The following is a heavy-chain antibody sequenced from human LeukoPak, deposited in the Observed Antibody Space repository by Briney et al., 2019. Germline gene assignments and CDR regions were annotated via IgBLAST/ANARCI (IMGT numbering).Heavy chain of an antibody. Sequence: SETLSLTCTVSGGSISSYYWSWIRQPAGKGLGWIGRIYTSGSTNYNPSLKSRVTMSVDTSTNQFSLKLSSVTAADTAVYYCARDAPYYYYYYYMDVWGKGTTVTVSS. CDR2: IYTSGST. CDR3: ARDAPYYYYYYYMDV. J-gene: IGHJ6*03. CDR1: GGSISSYY. V-gene: IGHV4-4*07.